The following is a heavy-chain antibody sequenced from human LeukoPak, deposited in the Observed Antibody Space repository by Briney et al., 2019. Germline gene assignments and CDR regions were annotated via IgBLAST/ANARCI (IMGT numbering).Heavy chain of an antibody. Sequence: ASVKVSCKASGYTSPNSVINWVRQATGQGLEWMGWINPKSGRTGYAKKFQARVSMTMNTSISTAYMEVSGLRFEDTGVYYCASGRLGLAAAGIYDYWGQGTLITVSS. V-gene: IGHV1-8*01. D-gene: IGHD6-13*01. CDR1: GYTSPNSV. CDR2: INPKSGRT. CDR3: ASGRLGLAAAGIYDY. J-gene: IGHJ4*02.